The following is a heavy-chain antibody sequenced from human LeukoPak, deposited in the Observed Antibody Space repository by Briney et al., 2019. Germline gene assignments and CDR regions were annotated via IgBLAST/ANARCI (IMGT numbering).Heavy chain of an antibody. D-gene: IGHD2-2*01. V-gene: IGHV1-2*06. CDR3: ARSYCIGTNCYSHLFDY. CDR2: INPNSGGA. CDR1: GGTFSSYA. J-gene: IGHJ4*02. Sequence: ASVKVSCKASGGTFSSYAISWVRQAPGQGLEWMGRINPNSGGANYAQNFQGRVTMTMDTAISTAHLELGRLRYDDTAVYYSARSYCIGTNCYSHLFDYWGQGTLVTVSS.